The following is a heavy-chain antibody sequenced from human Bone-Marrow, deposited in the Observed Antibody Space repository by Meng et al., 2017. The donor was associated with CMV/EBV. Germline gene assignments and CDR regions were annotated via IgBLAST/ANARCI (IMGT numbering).Heavy chain of an antibody. CDR3: ASRALGDFWSGYQGYGMDV. D-gene: IGHD3-3*01. CDR2: ISRNSGSI. V-gene: IGHV3-48*04. CDR1: GFTFSSHG. J-gene: IGHJ6*02. Sequence: GESLKISCAASGFTFSSHGMHWVRQAAGKGLEWVSGISRNSGSIGYADSVKGRFTISRDNAKNSLYLQMNSLRAEDTAVYYCASRALGDFWSGYQGYGMDVWGQGTTVTVSS.